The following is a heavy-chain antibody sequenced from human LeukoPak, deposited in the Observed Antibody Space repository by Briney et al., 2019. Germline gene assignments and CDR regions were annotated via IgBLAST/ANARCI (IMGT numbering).Heavy chain of an antibody. CDR1: GFTFSSYE. Sequence: SGGSLRLSCAASGFTFSSYEMNWVRQAPGKGLEWVSYISGTSSTIHYADSVKGRFTISRDNAKNSLYLQMNSLRAEDTAVYYCARDGVTARYCDYWGQGTLVTVSS. CDR2: ISGTSSTI. V-gene: IGHV3-48*01. CDR3: ARDGVTARYCDY. D-gene: IGHD2-8*01. J-gene: IGHJ4*02.